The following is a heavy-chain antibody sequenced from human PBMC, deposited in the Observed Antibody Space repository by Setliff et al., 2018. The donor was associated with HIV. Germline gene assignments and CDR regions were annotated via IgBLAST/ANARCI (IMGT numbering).Heavy chain of an antibody. D-gene: IGHD3-10*01. CDR1: GYSFTTYA. CDR2: ISAYNGNT. Sequence: ASVKVSCKASGYSFTTYAISWVRQAPGQGLEWMGWISAYNGNTLYAQKFQGRVTMTTDTSTSTAYMDLRSLRVEDTAVYYCARDSGGIIDDFDAFDIWGQGTMVTVSS. J-gene: IGHJ3*02. V-gene: IGHV1-18*01. CDR3: ARDSGGIIDDFDAFDI.